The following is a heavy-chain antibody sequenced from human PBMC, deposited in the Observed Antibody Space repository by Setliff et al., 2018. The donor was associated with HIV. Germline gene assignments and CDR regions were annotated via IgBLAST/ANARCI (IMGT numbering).Heavy chain of an antibody. D-gene: IGHD2-2*01. V-gene: IGHV3-7*05. J-gene: IGHJ6*02. CDR2: IKQDGSEK. Sequence: PGGSLRLSCAASGFTFSTYWMSWVRQAPGKGLEWVANIKQDGSEKNYMDSVKGRFTISRDNAKNSLYLQMNSLRVEDTAVYYCARDHCSSSGCYEYPYYGMDVWGQGTTVTVSS. CDR1: GFTFSTYW. CDR3: ARDHCSSSGCYEYPYYGMDV.